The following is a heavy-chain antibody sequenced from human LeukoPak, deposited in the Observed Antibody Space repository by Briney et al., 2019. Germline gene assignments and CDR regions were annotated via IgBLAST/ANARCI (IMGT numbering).Heavy chain of an antibody. Sequence: SETLSLTCTVSGGSISTSTYYWGWVRQPPGKGLEWIGYIYYSGSTNYNPSLKSRVTISVDTSKNQFSLKLSSVTAADTAVYYCARVWISQVGGPDGEYYFDYWGQGTLVTVSS. CDR3: ARVWISQVGGPDGEYYFDY. J-gene: IGHJ4*02. D-gene: IGHD2-2*03. V-gene: IGHV4-61*05. CDR1: GGSISTSTYY. CDR2: IYYSGST.